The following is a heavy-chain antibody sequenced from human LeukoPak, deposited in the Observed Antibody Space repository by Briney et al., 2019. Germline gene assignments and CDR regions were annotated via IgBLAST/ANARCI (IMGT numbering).Heavy chain of an antibody. CDR1: GFTFSNYW. D-gene: IGHD6-13*01. CDR2: IKHDGSEK. J-gene: IGHJ4*02. CDR3: ARLGTAEGTLEDY. Sequence: PGGSLRLSCAASGFTFSNYWMSWVRQPPGKRLEWVANIKHDGSEKYCVDSVEGRFTISRDNAKNSLHLQMNSLRAEDTAVYYCARLGTAEGTLEDYWGQGTLVTVSS. V-gene: IGHV3-7*01.